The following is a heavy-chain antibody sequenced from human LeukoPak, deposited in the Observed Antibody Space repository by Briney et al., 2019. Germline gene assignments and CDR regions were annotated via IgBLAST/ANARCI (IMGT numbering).Heavy chain of an antibody. CDR1: GGSISSYY. CDR3: ARVVVLPSYYYMDV. CDR2: IYTSGST. J-gene: IGHJ6*03. Sequence: SETLSLTCTVSGGSISSYYWSWIRQPAGKGLECIGRIYTSGSTNYNPSLKSRVTMSVDTSKNQFSLKLSSVTAADTAVYYCARVVVLPSYYYMDVWGKGTTVTVSS. V-gene: IGHV4-4*07.